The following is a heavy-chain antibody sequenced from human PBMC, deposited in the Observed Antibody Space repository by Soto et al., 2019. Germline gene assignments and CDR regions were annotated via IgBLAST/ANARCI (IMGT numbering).Heavy chain of an antibody. CDR1: GDSVSSNSAA. J-gene: IGHJ6*02. Sequence: QSQTLSLTCAISGDSVSSNSAAWNWIRQSPSRGLEWLGRTYYRSKWYNDYAVSVKSRITINPNTSKNQYSLQLNSVIPEDTAVYYCARARLTLELPHYYYYGMDVWGQGTTVTVSS. D-gene: IGHD1-26*01. CDR3: ARARLTLELPHYYYYGMDV. V-gene: IGHV6-1*01. CDR2: TYYRSKWYN.